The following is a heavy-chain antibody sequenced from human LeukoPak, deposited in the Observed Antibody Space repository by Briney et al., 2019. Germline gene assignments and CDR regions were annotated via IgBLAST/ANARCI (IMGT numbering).Heavy chain of an antibody. CDR3: AKEGEEGSYDFSLFDP. J-gene: IGHJ5*02. CDR2: ISGSGGST. V-gene: IGHV3-23*01. D-gene: IGHD3-3*01. CDR1: GFTFSSYA. Sequence: GGSLRLSCAASGFTFSSYAMSWVRQAPGKGLEWVSAISGSGGSTYYADSVKGRFTISRDNFKSTLYLQMNSLRAEDTAVYYCAKEGEEGSYDFSLFDPWGQGTLVTVSS.